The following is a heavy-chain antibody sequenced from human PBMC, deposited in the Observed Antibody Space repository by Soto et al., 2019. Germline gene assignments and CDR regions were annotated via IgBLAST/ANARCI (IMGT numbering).Heavy chain of an antibody. D-gene: IGHD2-8*01. Sequence: GGSLRLSCAASGFTFSSYAMSWVRQAPGKGLEWVSAISGSGGSTYYADSVKGRFTISRDNSKNTLYLQMNSLRAEDTAVYYCAKNLMVYGILPVTFDYWGQGTLVTVSS. J-gene: IGHJ4*02. CDR1: GFTFSSYA. CDR3: AKNLMVYGILPVTFDY. CDR2: ISGSGGST. V-gene: IGHV3-23*01.